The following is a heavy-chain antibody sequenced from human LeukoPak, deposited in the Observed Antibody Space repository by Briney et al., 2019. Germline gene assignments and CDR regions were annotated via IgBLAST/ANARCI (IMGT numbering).Heavy chain of an antibody. D-gene: IGHD3-3*01. CDR3: ARGDLISHY. V-gene: IGHV4-34*01. J-gene: IGHJ4*02. Sequence: PSETLSLTCAVYGGSFSGYYWSWIRQPPGKGLEWIGEINHSGSTNYNPSLKSRVTISVDTSKNLFSLKLSSVTAADTAVYYCARGDLISHYWGQGSLVTVSS. CDR1: GGSFSGYY. CDR2: INHSGST.